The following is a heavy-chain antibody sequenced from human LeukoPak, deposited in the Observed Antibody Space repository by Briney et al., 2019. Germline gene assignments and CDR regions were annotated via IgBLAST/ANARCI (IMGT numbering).Heavy chain of an antibody. CDR2: ISAYNGNT. CDR1: GYTFTSYG. Sequence: ASVKVSCKASGYTFTSYGISWVRQAPGQGLEWMGWISAYNGNTNYAQKLQGRVTMTTDTSTSTAYMELRSLRSDDTAVYYCARGHLGSGIVSLYYYYYMDVWGKGTTVTISS. J-gene: IGHJ6*03. V-gene: IGHV1-18*01. D-gene: IGHD3-10*01. CDR3: ARGHLGSGIVSLYYYYYMDV.